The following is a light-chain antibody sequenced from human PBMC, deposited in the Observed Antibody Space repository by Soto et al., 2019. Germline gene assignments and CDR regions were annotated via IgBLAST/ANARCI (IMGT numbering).Light chain of an antibody. CDR1: SSDVGGYNY. Sequence: QSVLTQPASVTGSPGQSSPLSCPGTSSDVGGYNYVSWYQHHPGKAPKLMIYDVSNRPSGVSNRFSGSKSGNTASLTISGLQPEVEADYYCCSYTTSNTRQIVFGTGTKVTXL. CDR3: CSYTTSNTRQIV. V-gene: IGLV2-14*03. CDR2: DVS. J-gene: IGLJ1*01.